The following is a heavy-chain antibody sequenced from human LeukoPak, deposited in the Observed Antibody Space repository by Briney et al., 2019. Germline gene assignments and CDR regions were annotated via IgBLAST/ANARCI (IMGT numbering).Heavy chain of an antibody. V-gene: IGHV3-21*05. CDR2: ISSSSSYI. Sequence: SGGSLRLSCAASGFTFSSYTMNWVRQAPGKGLEWVSYISSSSSYIYYADSVKGRFTISRDNAKNSLYLQMNSLRAEDTAVYYCASRYCSGGSCTMDVWGKGTTVTVSS. J-gene: IGHJ6*03. D-gene: IGHD2-15*01. CDR3: ASRYCSGGSCTMDV. CDR1: GFTFSSYT.